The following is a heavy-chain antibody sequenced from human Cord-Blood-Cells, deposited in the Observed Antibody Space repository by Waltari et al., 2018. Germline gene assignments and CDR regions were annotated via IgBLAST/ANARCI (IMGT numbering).Heavy chain of an antibody. Sequence: QVQLVQSGAEAKKPGSSVKVSCKASGGTFSSYAISWVRQAPGQGLEWMGGIIPIFGTANYAQKFQGRVTITADESTSTAYRELSSLRSEDTAVYYCARGGEASFDWDIGADYWGQGTLVTVSS. D-gene: IGHD3-9*01. CDR1: GGTFSSYA. CDR2: IIPIFGTA. CDR3: ARGGEASFDWDIGADY. J-gene: IGHJ4*02. V-gene: IGHV1-69*01.